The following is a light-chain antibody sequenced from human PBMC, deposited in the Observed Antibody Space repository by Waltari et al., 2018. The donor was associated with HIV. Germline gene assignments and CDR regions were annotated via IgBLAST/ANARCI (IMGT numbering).Light chain of an antibody. CDR3: AAWDDSLSGVV. CDR1: SSNIGSHY. J-gene: IGLJ2*01. V-gene: IGLV1-47*01. CDR2: RNN. Sequence: QSVLTQPPSASGTPGPRVPISCSVSSSNIGSHYVYCYQQLPGTAPKLLIYRNNQRPSGVPDRFSGSKSGTSASLAISGLRSEDEADYYCAAWDDSLSGVVFGGGTKLTVL.